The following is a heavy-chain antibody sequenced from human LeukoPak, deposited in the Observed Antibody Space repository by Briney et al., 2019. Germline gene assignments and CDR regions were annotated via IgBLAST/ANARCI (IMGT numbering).Heavy chain of an antibody. D-gene: IGHD3-22*01. J-gene: IGHJ6*02. CDR1: GGSISSYY. Sequence: KSSETLSLTCTVSGGSISSYYWSWIRQPPGKGLEWIGYIYYSGSTNYNPSLKSRVTISVDTSKNQFSLKLSSVTAADTAVYYCARDRVDSSGYYYYYGIDVWGQGTAVTVSS. CDR3: ARDRVDSSGYYYYYGIDV. CDR2: IYYSGST. V-gene: IGHV4-59*01.